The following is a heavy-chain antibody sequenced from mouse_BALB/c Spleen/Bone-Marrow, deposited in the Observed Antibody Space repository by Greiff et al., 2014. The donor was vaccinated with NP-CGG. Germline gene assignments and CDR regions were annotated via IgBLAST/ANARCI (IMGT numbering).Heavy chain of an antibody. J-gene: IGHJ4*01. CDR1: GHAFTNYL. CDR2: INPGSGGT. CDR3: ARRNRDYYAMDY. V-gene: IGHV1-54*01. Sequence: QVQLKESGAELVRPGTSVKVPCKASGHAFTNYLLEWVKQRPGQGLEWIGVINPGSGGTKYNEKFKGKATLTVDKSSSTAYMQLSSLTSDDSAVYFCARRNRDYYAMDYWGQGTSVTVSS.